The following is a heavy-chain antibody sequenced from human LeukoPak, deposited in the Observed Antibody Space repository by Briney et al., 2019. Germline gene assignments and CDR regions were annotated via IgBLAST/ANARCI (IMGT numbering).Heavy chain of an antibody. D-gene: IGHD4-17*01. CDR3: ARGSDYGDEPLDY. Sequence: PSETLSLTCTVSGGSIGTSSYYWGWLRQPPGKGLEWIGSVYNSGSTYYNPSLKSRVTISVDTSKNQFSLKLSSVTAADTAVYYCARGSDYGDEPLDYWGQGTLVTVSS. V-gene: IGHV4-39*01. CDR1: GGSIGTSSYY. J-gene: IGHJ4*02. CDR2: VYNSGST.